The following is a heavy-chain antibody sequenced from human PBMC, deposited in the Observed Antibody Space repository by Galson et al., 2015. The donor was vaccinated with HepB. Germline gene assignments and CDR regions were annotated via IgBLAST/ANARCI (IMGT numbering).Heavy chain of an antibody. Sequence: SVKVSCKASGYTFTSYYMHWVRQAPGQGLEWMGIINPSGGSTSYAQKLQGRVTMTRDTSTSTVYMELSSLRSEDTAVYYCARESFLTTVSMSFYYYGMDVWGQGTTVTVSS. D-gene: IGHD4-17*01. J-gene: IGHJ6*02. CDR2: INPSGGST. V-gene: IGHV1-46*04. CDR3: ARESFLTTVSMSFYYYGMDV. CDR1: GYTFTSYY.